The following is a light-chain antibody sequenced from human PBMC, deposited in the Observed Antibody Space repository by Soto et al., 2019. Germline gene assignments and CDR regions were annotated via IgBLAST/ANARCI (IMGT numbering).Light chain of an antibody. CDR2: WAS. CDR3: QQYYTTPLT. CDR1: QSILYSSNNKNY. J-gene: IGKJ4*01. V-gene: IGKV4-1*01. Sequence: DIVMTQSPDSLAVSLGERATINCKSSQSILYSSNNKNYLAWYQQKPGQPPKLLIHWASTRKSGVPDRFSGSGSGSGFTLTISSLQAEDVAIYYCQQYYTTPLTFGGGTKVEIK.